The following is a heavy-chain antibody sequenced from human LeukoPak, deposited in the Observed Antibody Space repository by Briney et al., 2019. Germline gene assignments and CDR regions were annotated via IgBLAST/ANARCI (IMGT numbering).Heavy chain of an antibody. CDR2: IYTSGST. V-gene: IGHV4-4*07. CDR1: GGSINIYY. CDR3: ARGPLTVTRGFDP. Sequence: SETLSLTCTASGGSINIYYWSWIRQPAGKGLEWIGCIYTSGSTNYNPSLKSRVTMSVDTSKNQFSLKLSSVTAADTAVYYCARGPLTVTRGFDPWGQGTLVTVSS. D-gene: IGHD4-17*01. J-gene: IGHJ5*02.